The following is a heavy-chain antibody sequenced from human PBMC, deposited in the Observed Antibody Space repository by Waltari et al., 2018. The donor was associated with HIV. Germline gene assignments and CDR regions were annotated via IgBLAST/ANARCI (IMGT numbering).Heavy chain of an antibody. J-gene: IGHJ6*02. CDR3: ATGGGTTSIQLYDLDV. Sequence: QVQLIQSGAEVKKPGASVKVSCKVFGYTLTELSMHWVRQARGKGLEWMGGVEHEDDETIYAQKFQGRVTMTEDASTDSAYMELSSLTSEDAAVYYCATGGGTTSIQLYDLDVWGQGTTVTVSS. CDR2: VEHEDDET. CDR1: GYTLTELS. D-gene: IGHD1-26*01. V-gene: IGHV1-24*01.